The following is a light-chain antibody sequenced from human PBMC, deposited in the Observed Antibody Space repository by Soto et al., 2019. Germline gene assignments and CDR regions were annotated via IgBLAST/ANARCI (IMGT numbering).Light chain of an antibody. CDR2: EVS. V-gene: IGLV2-14*01. J-gene: IGLJ1*01. Sequence: QSALTQPASVSGSPGQSITISCTGTSSDVGNYNSVSWYQQHPGKAPKLMIYEVSNRSSGVSNRFSGTKSGNTASLTISGLQAEDEADYYCSSYTTTNTYVFGTGTKVTVL. CDR1: SSDVGNYNS. CDR3: SSYTTTNTYV.